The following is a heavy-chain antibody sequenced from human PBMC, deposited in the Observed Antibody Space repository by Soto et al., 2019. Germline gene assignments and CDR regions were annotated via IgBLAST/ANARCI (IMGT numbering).Heavy chain of an antibody. D-gene: IGHD2-15*01. J-gene: IGHJ6*02. CDR3: ARSYCSGGSCHNNYYYGMDV. CDR2: IYYSGST. V-gene: IGHV4-30-4*01. Sequence: QVQLQESGPGLVKPSQTLSLTCTVSGGSISSGDYYWSWIRQPPGKGLEWIGYIYYSGSTYYNPSLKGRVTISVDTSKNQFSLKLSSVTAADTAVYYCARSYCSGGSCHNNYYYGMDVWGQGTTVTVSS. CDR1: GGSISSGDYY.